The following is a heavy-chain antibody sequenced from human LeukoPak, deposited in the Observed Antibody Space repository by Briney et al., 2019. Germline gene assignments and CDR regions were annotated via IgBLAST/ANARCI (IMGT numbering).Heavy chain of an antibody. CDR3: AKVKPITMIVVVPGLPFDY. J-gene: IGHJ4*02. Sequence: GGSLRLSCGASGFTFSSYAMSWVRQAPGKGLEWVSGISGSDGSTSYADSVKGRFTISRDNSKNTLYLQMNSLRAEDTAVYYCAKVKPITMIVVVPGLPFDYWGQGTLVTVSS. D-gene: IGHD3-22*01. CDR1: GFTFSSYA. CDR2: ISGSDGST. V-gene: IGHV3-23*01.